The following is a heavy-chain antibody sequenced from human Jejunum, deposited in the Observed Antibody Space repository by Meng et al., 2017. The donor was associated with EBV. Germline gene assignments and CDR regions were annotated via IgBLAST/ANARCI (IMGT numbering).Heavy chain of an antibody. D-gene: IGHD6-6*01. J-gene: IGHJ4*02. Sequence: QITLKESGPTLVKPTQTLTLTCTFSGFSLSTSGVGVGWIRQPPGKALEFLALVYWDDYTPFSPSLKNRLTITKDTSKNQVVFTMTNMDPVDTATYYCAHRKDGTFDFWGQGTLVNVSS. CDR1: GFSLSTSGVG. CDR2: VYWDDYT. CDR3: AHRKDGTFDF. V-gene: IGHV2-5*02.